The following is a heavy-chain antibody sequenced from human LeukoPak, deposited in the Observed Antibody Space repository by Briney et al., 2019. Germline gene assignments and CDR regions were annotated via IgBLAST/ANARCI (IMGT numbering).Heavy chain of an antibody. D-gene: IGHD6-6*01. CDR2: IKFDGSEI. CDR1: GFRLGDYW. J-gene: IGHJ4*02. V-gene: IGHV3-7*03. CDR3: AKVRSLSLAATEPLDY. Sequence: GGSLRLSCEASGFRLGDYWMTWVRQAPGKGLECVGNIKFDGSEIYYRDSVRGRFTISRDNAKNSLILQMNSLRPEDTALYYCAKVRSLSLAATEPLDYWGQGTLVTVSS.